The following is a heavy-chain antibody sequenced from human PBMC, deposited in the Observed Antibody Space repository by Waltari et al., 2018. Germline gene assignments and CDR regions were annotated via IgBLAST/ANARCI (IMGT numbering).Heavy chain of an antibody. V-gene: IGHV3-23*04. CDR2: VSASGSRT. J-gene: IGHJ4*02. CDR1: GFTFSSYA. CDR3: AMSLTVLVRADH. D-gene: IGHD1-26*01. Sequence: EVRLVESGGGLVKPGGSLRLSCAASGFTFSSYAMNWVRQAPGKGLEWGAGVSASGSRTFYAASVKGRFTISRDNSNNTLYAQMTSLTPEDTATYYCAMSLTVLVRADHWGQGTLVAVSS.